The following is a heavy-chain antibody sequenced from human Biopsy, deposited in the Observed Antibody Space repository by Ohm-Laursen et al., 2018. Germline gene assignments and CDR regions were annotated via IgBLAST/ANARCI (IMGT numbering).Heavy chain of an antibody. CDR1: GLSLSSTAMR. D-gene: IGHD1-1*01. V-gene: IGHV2-70*04. CDR3: ARTRAHNFGALEF. CDR2: IDWDDDK. J-gene: IGHJ4*01. Sequence: TQTLTLTCSLSGLSLSSTAMRISWVRQHPVKALECLGRIDWDDDKFYSPSLETRLSLSKDTTTNQVVLTLTDVDPEDTATYYCARTRAHNFGALEFWGQGILVTVSS.